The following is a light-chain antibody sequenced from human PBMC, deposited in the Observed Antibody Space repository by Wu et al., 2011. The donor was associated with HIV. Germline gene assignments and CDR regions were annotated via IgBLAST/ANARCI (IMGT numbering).Light chain of an antibody. V-gene: IGKV3-20*01. CDR1: QSVNSN. CDR3: QHYGNSPYT. J-gene: IGKJ2*01. CDR2: DAS. Sequence: QSVNSNLAWYQQKPRPRLPRLLIYDASTRATGIPARFSGSGSGTDFTLTISRLDPEDFAVYYCQHYGNSPYTFGQGTKLEIK.